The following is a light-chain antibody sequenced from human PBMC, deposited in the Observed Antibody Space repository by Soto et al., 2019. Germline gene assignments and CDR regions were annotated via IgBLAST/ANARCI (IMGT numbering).Light chain of an antibody. V-gene: IGLV1-40*01. CDR1: SSNIGAGHD. CDR3: QSYDSRLSGSV. J-gene: IGLJ3*02. Sequence: QAVVTQPPSVSGAPGQRVTISCTGSSSNIGAGHDVHWYQQLPGTAPKLLIYNNNNRPSGVPDRFSGSQSGTSASLALTGLPAEDEADYYCQSYDSRLSGSVFGGGTKVTVL. CDR2: NNN.